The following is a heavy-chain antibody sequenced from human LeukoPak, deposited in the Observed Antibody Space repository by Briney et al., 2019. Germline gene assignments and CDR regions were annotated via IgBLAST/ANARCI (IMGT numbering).Heavy chain of an antibody. J-gene: IGHJ4*02. CDR1: GFTFSTYS. Sequence: GSLRLSCAASGFTFSTYSMTWVRQGPGKGLEWVAVISYDGSNKYYADSVKGRFTISRDNSKNTLYLQMNSLRAEDTAVYYCAKTERPYDFWSGPSDYWGQGTLVTVSS. D-gene: IGHD3-3*01. CDR3: AKTERPYDFWSGPSDY. V-gene: IGHV3-30-3*02. CDR2: ISYDGSNK.